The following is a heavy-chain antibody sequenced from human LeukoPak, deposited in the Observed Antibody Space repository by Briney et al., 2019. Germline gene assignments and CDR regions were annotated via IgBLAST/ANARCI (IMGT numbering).Heavy chain of an antibody. J-gene: IGHJ3*02. CDR1: GYSISSGYY. D-gene: IGHD1-26*01. CDR3: ARSRVGATGDAFDI. V-gene: IGHV4-38-2*02. CDR2: ICHSGST. Sequence: SETLSLTCTVSGYSISSGYYWGWIRQPPGKGLEWIGSICHSGSTYYNPSLKSRVTISVDTSKNQFSLKLSSVTAADTAVYYCARSRVGATGDAFDIWGQGTMVTVSS.